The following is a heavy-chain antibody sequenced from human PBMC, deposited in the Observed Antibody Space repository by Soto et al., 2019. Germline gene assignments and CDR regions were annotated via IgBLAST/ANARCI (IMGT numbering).Heavy chain of an antibody. CDR3: AKEVATDFDC. D-gene: IGHD5-12*01. V-gene: IGHV3-23*01. CDR2: ISGSGGST. J-gene: IGHJ4*02. CDR1: GFTFSSYA. Sequence: PGGSLRLSCAASGFTFSSYAMTWVRQAPGKGLEWVSTISGSGGSTYYADSVKGRFTISRDNYKKTLYLQMNSLRAEDTAVYYCAKEVATDFDCRGQGXLVTIYS.